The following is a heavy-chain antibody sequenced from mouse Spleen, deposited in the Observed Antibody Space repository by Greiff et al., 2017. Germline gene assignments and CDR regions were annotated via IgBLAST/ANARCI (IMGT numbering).Heavy chain of an antibody. J-gene: IGHJ3*01. Sequence: EVQVVESGGGLVKPGGSLKLSCAASGFTFSSYAMSWVRQTPEKRLEWVATISDGGSYTYYPDNVKGRFTISRDNAKNNLYLQMSHLKSEDTAMYYCARGGLRRTWFAYWGQGTLVTVSA. D-gene: IGHD2-4*01. CDR1: GFTFSSYA. CDR2: ISDGGSYT. V-gene: IGHV5-4*01. CDR3: ARGGLRRTWFAY.